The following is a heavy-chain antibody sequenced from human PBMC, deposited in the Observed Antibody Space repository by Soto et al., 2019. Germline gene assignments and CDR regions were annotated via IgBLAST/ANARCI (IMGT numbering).Heavy chain of an antibody. CDR2: VDHRGST. D-gene: IGHD1-7*01. J-gene: IGHJ6*02. CDR1: GESFSGYY. CDR3: ARYEYGNSLYGVDV. Sequence: SETLSLTCVVSGESFSGYYWSWIRQTPGMGLEWIGEVDHRGSTTYNPSLKNRASISIDSSKNLFSLELTSVTAADTALYFCARYEYGNSLYGVDVWGQGXRVTVYS. V-gene: IGHV4-34*01.